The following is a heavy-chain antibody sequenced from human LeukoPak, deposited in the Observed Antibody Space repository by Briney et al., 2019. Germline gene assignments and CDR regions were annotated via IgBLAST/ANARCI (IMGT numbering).Heavy chain of an antibody. CDR3: ARNNGITIFGVVPDY. V-gene: IGHV3-33*08. Sequence: GGSLRLSCAASGFTFSSYGMHWVRQAPGKGLEWVAVIWYDGSNKYYADSVKGRFTISRDNSKNTLYLQMNSLRAEDTAVYYCARNNGITIFGVVPDYWGQGTLVTVSS. D-gene: IGHD3-3*01. CDR1: GFTFSSYG. J-gene: IGHJ4*02. CDR2: IWYDGSNK.